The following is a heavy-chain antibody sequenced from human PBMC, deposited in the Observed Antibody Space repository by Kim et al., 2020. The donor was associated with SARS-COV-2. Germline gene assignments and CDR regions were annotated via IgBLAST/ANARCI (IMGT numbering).Heavy chain of an antibody. V-gene: IGHV4-4*09. CDR2: T. Sequence: TNYNPSLKSRVTISVDTSKNQFSLKLSSVTAADTAVYYCAVGGSEIRLDYWGQGTLVTVSS. CDR3: AVGGSEIRLDY. D-gene: IGHD3-10*01. J-gene: IGHJ4*02.